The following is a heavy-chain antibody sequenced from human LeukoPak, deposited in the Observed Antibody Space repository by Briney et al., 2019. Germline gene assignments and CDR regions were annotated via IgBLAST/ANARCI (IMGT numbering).Heavy chain of an antibody. Sequence: SETLSLTCTVSSGSINGYYWSWIRQPPGKGLEWVGYISYSGSTNYNPSLKSRVTISVDTSKNQFSLKLSSVTAADTAIYYCARDGRAGSLFAYWGQGTLVTVSS. V-gene: IGHV4-59*01. CDR3: ARDGRAGSLFAY. CDR2: ISYSGST. J-gene: IGHJ4*02. CDR1: SGSINGYY. D-gene: IGHD6-19*01.